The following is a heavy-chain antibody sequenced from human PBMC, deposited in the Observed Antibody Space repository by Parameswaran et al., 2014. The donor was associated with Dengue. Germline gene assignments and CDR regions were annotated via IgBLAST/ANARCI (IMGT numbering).Heavy chain of an antibody. V-gene: IGHV3-7*01. Sequence: WIRQPPGKGLEWVTLTNQEGSEKFYVDSVKGRFTISRDNAKNSLYLQMNSLRAEDTAVYFCARYHRSTTPVYWGQGALVTVSS. CDR3: ARYHRSTTPVY. D-gene: IGHD2-15*01. CDR2: TNQEGSEK. J-gene: IGHJ4*02.